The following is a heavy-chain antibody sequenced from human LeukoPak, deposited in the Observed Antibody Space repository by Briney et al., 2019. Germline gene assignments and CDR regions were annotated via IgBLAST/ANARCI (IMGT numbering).Heavy chain of an antibody. D-gene: IGHD2-2*01. J-gene: IGHJ6*03. CDR3: AKDSWVGITNYYYYCMDV. Sequence: GGSLRLSCAASGLSFSTYAMSWVRQAPGKGLEWVSAISGSGGSTYYADSVKGRFTISRDNSKNTLYLQMNSLRAEDTAVFYCAKDSWVGITNYYYYCMDVWGKGTTVTISS. V-gene: IGHV3-23*01. CDR1: GLSFSTYA. CDR2: ISGSGGST.